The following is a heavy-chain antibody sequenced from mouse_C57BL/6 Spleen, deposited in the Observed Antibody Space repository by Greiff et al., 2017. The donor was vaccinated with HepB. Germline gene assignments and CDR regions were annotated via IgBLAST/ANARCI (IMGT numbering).Heavy chain of an antibody. Sequence: QVQLQQSGAELVRPGTSVKVSCKASGYAFTNYLIEWVKQRPGQGLEWIGVINPGSGGTNYNEKFKGKATLTADKSSSTAYMQLSSLTSEDSAVYFCARGGLRYFDVWGTGTTVTVSS. CDR2: INPGSGGT. CDR1: GYAFTNYL. V-gene: IGHV1-54*01. J-gene: IGHJ1*03. D-gene: IGHD1-3*01. CDR3: ARGGLRYFDV.